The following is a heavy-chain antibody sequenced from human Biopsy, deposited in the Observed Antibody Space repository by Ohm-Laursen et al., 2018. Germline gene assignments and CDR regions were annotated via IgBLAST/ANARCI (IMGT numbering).Heavy chain of an antibody. CDR1: GYSFNNYG. CDR3: ARVALPLYLDN. Sequence: ASVKVSCKASGYSFNNYGINWVRQVPGQGLEWMGRISGYNGNTKYAQKFQGRVTMTTDTSTSAVYMEVRSLRSDDTAVYYCARVALPLYLDNWGQGTRVTVSS. J-gene: IGHJ4*02. V-gene: IGHV1-18*01. CDR2: ISGYNGNT. D-gene: IGHD2-21*01.